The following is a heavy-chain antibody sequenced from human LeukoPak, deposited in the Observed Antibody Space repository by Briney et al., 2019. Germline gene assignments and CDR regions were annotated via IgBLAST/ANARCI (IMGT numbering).Heavy chain of an antibody. J-gene: IGHJ5*02. CDR2: IYYSGST. Sequence: PSETLSLTCTVSGGSISSSSYYWGWIRQPPGKGLEWIGIIYYSGSTYYNPSLKSRVTISVDTSKNQFSLKLSSVTAADTAVYYCARDLYYYGSGSGWFDPWGQGTLVTVSS. CDR1: GGSISSSSYY. CDR3: ARDLYYYGSGSGWFDP. D-gene: IGHD3-10*01. V-gene: IGHV4-39*07.